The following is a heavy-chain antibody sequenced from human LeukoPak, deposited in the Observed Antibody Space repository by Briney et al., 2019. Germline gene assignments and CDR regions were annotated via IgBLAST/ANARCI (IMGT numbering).Heavy chain of an antibody. Sequence: GGSLRLSCAASGFTFSDYAMNWVRQAPGKGLEWVSAVSGSGGSTYYADSVKGRFTISRDNSKSTLYLQLNSLRAEDTAVCYCSKGGQYNWNAYFDYWGQGTLVTVSS. CDR1: GFTFSDYA. CDR2: VSGSGGST. V-gene: IGHV3-23*01. J-gene: IGHJ4*02. CDR3: SKGGQYNWNAYFDY. D-gene: IGHD1-1*01.